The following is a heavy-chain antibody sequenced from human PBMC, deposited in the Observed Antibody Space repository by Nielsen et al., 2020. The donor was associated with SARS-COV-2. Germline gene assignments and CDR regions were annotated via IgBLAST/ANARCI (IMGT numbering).Heavy chain of an antibody. CDR2: INPNSGGT. CDR1: GYTFTGYY. V-gene: IGHV1-2*04. Sequence: ASVKVSCKASGYTFTGYYMHWVRQAPGQGLEWMGWINPNSGGTNYAQKFQGWVTMTRDTSISTAYMELSSLRSEDTAVYYCARVVAAAGIGVGEAFDIWGQGTMVTVSS. D-gene: IGHD6-13*01. CDR3: ARVVAAAGIGVGEAFDI. J-gene: IGHJ3*02.